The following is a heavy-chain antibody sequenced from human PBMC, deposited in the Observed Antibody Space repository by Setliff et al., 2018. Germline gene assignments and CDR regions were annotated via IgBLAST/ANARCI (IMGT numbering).Heavy chain of an antibody. CDR3: ARDGDYFGSGNRFDP. Sequence: LSLTCTVSGGSISSSSYYWGWIRQPPGKGLEWIGYIYYGGSTNYNPSLNSRVAISVDTSENQFSLRLNSVTAADTAVYYWARDGDYFGSGNRFDPWGQGTLVTVSS. D-gene: IGHD3-10*01. J-gene: IGHJ5*02. CDR1: GGSISSSSYY. CDR2: IYYGGST. V-gene: IGHV4-61*01.